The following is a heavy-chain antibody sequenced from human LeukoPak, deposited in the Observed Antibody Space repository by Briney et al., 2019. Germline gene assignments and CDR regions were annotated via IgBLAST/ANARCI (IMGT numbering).Heavy chain of an antibody. CDR3: ARGGIFGVVKKNYYYYYYMDV. CDR2: IYYSGST. D-gene: IGHD3-3*01. V-gene: IGHV4-39*07. J-gene: IGHJ6*03. Sequence: SETLSLTCTVSGGSISSSSYYWGWIRQPPGKGLEWIGSIYYSGSTYYNPSLKSRVTISVDTSKNQFSLKLSPVTAADTAVYYCARGGIFGVVKKNYYYYYYMDVWGKGTTVTVSS. CDR1: GGSISSSSYY.